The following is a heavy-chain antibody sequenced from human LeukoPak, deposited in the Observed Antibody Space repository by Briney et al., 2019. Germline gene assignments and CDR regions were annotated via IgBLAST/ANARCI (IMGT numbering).Heavy chain of an antibody. CDR1: GFTFSDYY. J-gene: IGHJ4*02. Sequence: GGSLRLSCAASGFTFSDYYMSWVRQAQGKGLEWVSYISSSSSYTNYADSVKGRFTISRDNAENSLYLQMNSLRAEDTAVYYCASYDYVWGSSNWGQGTLVTVSS. D-gene: IGHD3-16*01. CDR3: ASYDYVWGSSN. CDR2: ISSSSSYT. V-gene: IGHV3-11*03.